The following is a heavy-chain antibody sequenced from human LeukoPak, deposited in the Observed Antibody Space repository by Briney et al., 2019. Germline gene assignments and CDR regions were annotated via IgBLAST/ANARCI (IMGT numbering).Heavy chain of an antibody. V-gene: IGHV3-72*01. CDR2: SRNKAQSYTT. CDR3: ARCQLSSLYAFDI. J-gene: IGHJ3*02. D-gene: IGHD5-18*01. Sequence: GGSLRLSCTASGFSFSDHYMDWVRQAPGKGLEWVGRSRNKAQSYTTEFAASVKGRFTISRDDSKNALFLQMNSLETEDTAVYYCARCQLSSLYAFDIWGQGTMVTVSS. CDR1: GFSFSDHY.